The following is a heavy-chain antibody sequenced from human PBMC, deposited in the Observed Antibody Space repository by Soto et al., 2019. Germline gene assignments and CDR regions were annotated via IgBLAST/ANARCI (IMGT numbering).Heavy chain of an antibody. V-gene: IGHV3-30-3*01. CDR2: ISYDGSNK. J-gene: IGHJ4*02. D-gene: IGHD1-26*01. CDR3: ARPKRKWEHAIGYFDY. Sequence: QVQLVESGGGVVQPGRSLRLSCAASGFTFSSYAMHWVRQAPGKGLEWVAVISYDGSNKYYADSVKGRFTISRDNSKNTLYLQMNGLRAEDTAVYYCARPKRKWEHAIGYFDYWGQGTLVTVSS. CDR1: GFTFSSYA.